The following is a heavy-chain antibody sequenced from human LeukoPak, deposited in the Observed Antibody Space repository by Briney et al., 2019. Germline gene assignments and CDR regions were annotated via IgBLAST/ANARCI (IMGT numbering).Heavy chain of an antibody. Sequence: GGSLRLSCAASGFTFSSYSMNWVRQAPGKGLEWVSSISSSSSYIYYADSVKGRFTISRDNAKNSLYPQMNSLRAEDTAVYYCARDRWDYYDSSGYFSPYGYWGQGTLVTVSS. CDR1: GFTFSSYS. V-gene: IGHV3-21*01. CDR2: ISSSSSYI. D-gene: IGHD3-22*01. J-gene: IGHJ4*02. CDR3: ARDRWDYYDSSGYFSPYGY.